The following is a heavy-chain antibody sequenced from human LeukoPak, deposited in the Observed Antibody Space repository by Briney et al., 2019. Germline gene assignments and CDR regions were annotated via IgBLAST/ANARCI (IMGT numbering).Heavy chain of an antibody. J-gene: IGHJ4*02. V-gene: IGHV1-69*01. CDR3: ARGRTMVRGVND. D-gene: IGHD3-10*01. Sequence: ASVKVSCKASGGTFSSYAISWVRQAPGQGVEWMGGIIPIFGTANYAQKFQGRVTITADESTSTAYMELSSLRSEDTAVYYCARGRTMVRGVNDWGQGTLVTVSS. CDR2: IIPIFGTA. CDR1: GGTFSSYA.